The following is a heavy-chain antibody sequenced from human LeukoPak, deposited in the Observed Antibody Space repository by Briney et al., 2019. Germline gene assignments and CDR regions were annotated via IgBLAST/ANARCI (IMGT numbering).Heavy chain of an antibody. J-gene: IGHJ4*02. V-gene: IGHV3-21*01. CDR2: IGSSSSYI. CDR3: AREGLQSSRYFDY. Sequence: PGGSLRLSCAASGFTFSSYSMNWVRQAPGKGLEWVSSIGSSSSYIYYADSVKGRFTISRDNAKNSLYLQMNSLRAEDTAVYYCAREGLQSSRYFDYWGQGTLVTVS. CDR1: GFTFSSYS. D-gene: IGHD4-11*01.